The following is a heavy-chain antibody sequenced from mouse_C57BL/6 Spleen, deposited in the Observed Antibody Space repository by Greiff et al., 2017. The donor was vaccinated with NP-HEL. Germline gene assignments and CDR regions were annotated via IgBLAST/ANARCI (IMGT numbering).Heavy chain of an antibody. D-gene: IGHD2-4*01. J-gene: IGHJ4*01. CDR1: GFTFTDYY. CDR2: IRNKANGYTT. V-gene: IGHV7-3*01. Sequence: EVHLVESGGGLVQPGGSLSLSCAASGFTFTDYYMSWVRQPPGKALEWLGFIRNKANGYTTEYSASVKGRFTISRDNSQSILYLQMNALRAEDSATYYCARSYDYDEVYYYAMDYWGQGTSVTVSS. CDR3: ARSYDYDEVYYYAMDY.